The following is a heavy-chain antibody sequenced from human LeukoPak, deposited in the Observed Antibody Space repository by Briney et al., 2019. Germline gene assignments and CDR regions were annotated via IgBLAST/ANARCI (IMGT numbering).Heavy chain of an antibody. J-gene: IGHJ4*02. D-gene: IGHD4-17*01. V-gene: IGHV3-33*08. CDR1: GFTFSNYS. CDR2: IWYDGSNK. CDR3: ARDTGLDY. Sequence: GGSLRLSCAVSGFTFSNYSMNWVRQAPGKGLKWVAVIWYDGSNKYYADSVKGRFTISRDNSKNTLYLQMNSLRAEDTAVYYCARDTGLDYWGQGTLVTVSS.